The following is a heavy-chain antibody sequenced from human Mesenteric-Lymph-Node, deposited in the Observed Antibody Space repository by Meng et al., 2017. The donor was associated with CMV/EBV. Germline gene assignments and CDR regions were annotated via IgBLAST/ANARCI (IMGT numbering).Heavy chain of an antibody. Sequence: GESLKISCAASGFTFSSYAMSWVRQAPGKGLEWVSAISGSGGSTYYADSVKGRFTISRDNSKNTLYLQMNSLRAEDTAVYYCARDFPSVHYQVQFPFDPWGQGTLVTVSS. D-gene: IGHD2-21*01. V-gene: IGHV3-23*01. CDR1: GFTFSSYA. CDR2: ISGSGGST. CDR3: ARDFPSVHYQVQFPFDP. J-gene: IGHJ5*02.